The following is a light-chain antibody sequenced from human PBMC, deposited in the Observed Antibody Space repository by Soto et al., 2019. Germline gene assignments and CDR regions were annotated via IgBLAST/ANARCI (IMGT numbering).Light chain of an antibody. CDR1: SSDVGEENY. J-gene: IGLJ3*02. V-gene: IGLV2-8*01. CDR2: EVS. CDR3: SSYTNSDTPWV. Sequence: QSALTQPPSASGSPGQSVTITCSGTSSDVGEENYVSWYQQHPGKVPKLILYEVSKRPSGVPDRFSGSRSGNTASLTVSGLQAEDEADYYCSSYTNSDTPWVFGGGTKLTVL.